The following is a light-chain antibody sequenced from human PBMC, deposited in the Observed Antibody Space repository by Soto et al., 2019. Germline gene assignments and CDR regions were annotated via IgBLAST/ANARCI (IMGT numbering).Light chain of an antibody. CDR3: SSYAGSNTYIL. Sequence: QSALTQPPSASGSPGQSVTISCTGTSSDVGNYNYGSWYQHHPGKAPRLMISEVNKRPSGVPDRFSGSKSVNTASLTVSGLQAEDEADYYCSSYAGSNTYILLGVGTKPTVL. CDR1: SSDVGNYNY. J-gene: IGLJ2*01. CDR2: EVN. V-gene: IGLV2-8*01.